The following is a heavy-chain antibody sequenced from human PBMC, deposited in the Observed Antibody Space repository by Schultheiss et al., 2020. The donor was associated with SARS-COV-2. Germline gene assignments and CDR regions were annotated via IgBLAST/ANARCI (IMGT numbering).Heavy chain of an antibody. V-gene: IGHV1-8*01. Sequence: ASVKVSCKASGYTFTSYDINWVRQATGQGLEWMGWMNPNSGNTGYAQKFQGRVTMTRNTSISTAYMELSSLRSEDTAVYYCAREDYSSGWVDYWGQGTLVTVSS. CDR2: MNPNSGNT. CDR3: AREDYSSGWVDY. CDR1: GYTFTSYD. D-gene: IGHD6-19*01. J-gene: IGHJ4*02.